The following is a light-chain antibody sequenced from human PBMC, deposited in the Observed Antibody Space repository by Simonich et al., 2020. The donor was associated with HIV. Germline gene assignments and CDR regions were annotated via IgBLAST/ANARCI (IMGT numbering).Light chain of an antibody. CDR3: QQYYSTPPWT. CDR1: QSISNW. CDR2: KAS. V-gene: IGKV1-5*03. Sequence: DIQMTQSPSTLSASVGDRVTITCRASQSISNWLAWYQQKPGKAPQVLFYKASSLESGVPSRFSGSGSGTEFTLTISSLQPDDFATYFCQQYYSTPPWTFGQGTKVEIK. J-gene: IGKJ1*01.